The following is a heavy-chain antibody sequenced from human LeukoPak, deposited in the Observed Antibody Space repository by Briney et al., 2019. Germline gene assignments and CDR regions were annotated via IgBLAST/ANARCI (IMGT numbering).Heavy chain of an antibody. J-gene: IGHJ4*02. CDR3: ARDHWVTLDYFGC. CDR2: INAGNGNT. V-gene: IGHV1-3*01. CDR1: GYTFTSYA. D-gene: IGHD3-10*01. Sequence: GASVKVSCKASGYTFTSYAMHWVRQAPGQRLEWMGWINAGNGNTKYSQKFQGRVTITRDTSASTAYVELSSLRSEDTAVYYCARDHWVTLDYFGCWGQGTLVTVSS.